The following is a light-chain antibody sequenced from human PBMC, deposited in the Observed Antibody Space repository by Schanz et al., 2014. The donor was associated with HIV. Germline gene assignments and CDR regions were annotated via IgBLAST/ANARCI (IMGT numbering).Light chain of an antibody. J-gene: IGKJ1*01. V-gene: IGKV3-15*01. CDR1: QSVSSSY. CDR3: QQYNKWPPVT. Sequence: EIVLTQSPGTLSLSPGERATLSCRASQSVSSSYLAWYQQKPGQAPRLLISGASTRATGIPARFSGSGSDTEFTLTISSLQSEDFAVYYCQQYNKWPPVTFGQGTRVEIK. CDR2: GAS.